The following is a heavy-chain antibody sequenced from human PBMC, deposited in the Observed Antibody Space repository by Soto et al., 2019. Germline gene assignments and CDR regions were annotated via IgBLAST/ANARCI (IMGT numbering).Heavy chain of an antibody. CDR1: GDSISNLDYF. CDR2: IYKSATT. Sequence: SETLSLTCSVSGDSISNLDYFWAWIRQPPGQALEYIGYIYKSATTYYNPSFESRVAISVDTSKSQFSLNVTSVTAADTAVYFCARGRYCLTGRCFPNWFDSWGQGTLVTVSS. CDR3: ARGRYCLTGRCFPNWFDS. D-gene: IGHD7-27*01. V-gene: IGHV4-30-4*01. J-gene: IGHJ5*01.